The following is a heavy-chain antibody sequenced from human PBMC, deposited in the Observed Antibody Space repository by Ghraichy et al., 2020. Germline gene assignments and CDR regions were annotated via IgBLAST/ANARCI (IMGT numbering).Heavy chain of an antibody. J-gene: IGHJ4*02. CDR3: ARSRYSSGPNPIY. D-gene: IGHD3-22*01. CDR2: MYHRGST. CDR1: GYSISSGYY. V-gene: IGHV4-38-2*02. Sequence: SQTLSLTCTVSGYSISSGYYWGWIRQPPGKGLEWIGSMYHRGSTYYNPSLKSRVTISVDTSKNQFSLKLSSVTAADTAVYYCARSRYSSGPNPIYWGQGTPVTVSS.